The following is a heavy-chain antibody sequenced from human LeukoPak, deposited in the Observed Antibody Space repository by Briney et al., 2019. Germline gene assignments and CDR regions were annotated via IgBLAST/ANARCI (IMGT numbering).Heavy chain of an antibody. Sequence: PSETLSLTCTVSGGSISGSSYYWGWIRQPPGKGLEWIGSIYYSGSTYYNPSLKSRVTISIDTSKNQFSLNLNSVTAADTALYSCARHYLGGNYPDYFNHWGQETLVTVSS. J-gene: IGHJ4*02. CDR1: GGSISGSSYY. V-gene: IGHV4-39*01. CDR3: ARHYLGGNYPDYFNH. CDR2: IYYSGST. D-gene: IGHD1-26*01.